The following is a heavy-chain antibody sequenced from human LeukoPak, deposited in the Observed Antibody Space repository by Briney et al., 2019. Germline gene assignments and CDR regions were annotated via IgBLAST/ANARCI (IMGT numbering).Heavy chain of an antibody. CDR2: IYYSGST. Sequence: PSETLSLTCTVSGGSISSSSYYWGWSRQPQGKGVEWIGSIYYSGSTYYNPSLKRRVTISVDTSKNQFSLKLSSVTAADTAVYYCARHSSSWYDGDYFDYWGQGTLVTVSS. V-gene: IGHV4-39*01. CDR3: ARHSSSWYDGDYFDY. J-gene: IGHJ4*02. D-gene: IGHD6-13*01. CDR1: GGSISSSSYY.